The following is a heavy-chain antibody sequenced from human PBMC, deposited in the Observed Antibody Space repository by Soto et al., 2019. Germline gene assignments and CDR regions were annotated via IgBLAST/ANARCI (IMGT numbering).Heavy chain of an antibody. Sequence: PGGSLRLSCAASGFTFSDYAMSWVRQAPGKGLEWVSGISGSGGSTYYADSVKGRFTISRDNSENTLYLQVNSLRAEDTAVYYCARRVLTDYYYYGMDVWGQGTRVTVSS. CDR2: ISGSGGST. D-gene: IGHD3-10*01. V-gene: IGHV3-23*01. CDR1: GFTFSDYA. J-gene: IGHJ6*02. CDR3: ARRVLTDYYYYGMDV.